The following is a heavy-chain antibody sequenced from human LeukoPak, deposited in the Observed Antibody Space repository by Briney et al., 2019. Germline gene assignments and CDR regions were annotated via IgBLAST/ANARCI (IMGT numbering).Heavy chain of an antibody. V-gene: IGHV4-38-2*02. CDR1: GYSISSGYY. CDR3: ARDPTLGAGNYYHAMDV. J-gene: IGHJ6*04. D-gene: IGHD3-16*01. Sequence: PSETLSLTCTVSGYSISSGYYWGWIRQSPGKGLEWIGSIYHGGNTYYNPSLKSRATISVDTSENQFTLKLSSVTAADTAVYYCARDPTLGAGNYYHAMDVWGIGTTVTVS. CDR2: IYHGGNT.